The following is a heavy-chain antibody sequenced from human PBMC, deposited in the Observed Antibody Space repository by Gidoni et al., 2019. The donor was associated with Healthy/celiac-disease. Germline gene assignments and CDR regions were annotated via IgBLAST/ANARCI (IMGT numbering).Heavy chain of an antibody. CDR2: IYYSGST. Sequence: QLQLQESGPGLVKPSETLSLTCTVSGGSIRSSSYYWGGIRQHPVKGLEWIGSIYYSGSTYYNPSLKIRVTISVDTSKNQFSLKLSSVTAADTAVYYCAIPEVGATRGAFDIWGQGTMVTVSS. CDR1: GGSIRSSSYY. CDR3: AIPEVGATRGAFDI. D-gene: IGHD1-26*01. J-gene: IGHJ3*02. V-gene: IGHV4-39*01.